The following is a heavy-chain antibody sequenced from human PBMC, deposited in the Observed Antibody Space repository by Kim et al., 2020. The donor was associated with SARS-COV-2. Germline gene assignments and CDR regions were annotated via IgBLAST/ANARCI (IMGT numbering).Heavy chain of an antibody. D-gene: IGHD7-27*01. J-gene: IGHJ4*02. Sequence: YSHPALKSRVTKSVDTSKNQFSLKLSSVTAADTAVYYCARLLTGGPFDYWGQGTLVTVSS. CDR3: ARLLTGGPFDY. V-gene: IGHV4-39*07.